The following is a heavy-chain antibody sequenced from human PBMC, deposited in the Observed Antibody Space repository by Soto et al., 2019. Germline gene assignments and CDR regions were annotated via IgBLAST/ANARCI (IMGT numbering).Heavy chain of an antibody. J-gene: IGHJ3*02. D-gene: IGHD4-17*01. CDR3: ARELRRGYGGYVVAFDI. CDR2: ISAYNGNT. V-gene: IGHV1-18*01. Sequence: ASVKVSCKASGYTFTSYAIHWVRQAPGQGLEWMGWISAYNGNTNYAQKLQGRVTMTTDTSTSTAYMELRSLRSDDTAVYYCARELRRGYGGYVVAFDIWGQGTMVTVS. CDR1: GYTFTSYA.